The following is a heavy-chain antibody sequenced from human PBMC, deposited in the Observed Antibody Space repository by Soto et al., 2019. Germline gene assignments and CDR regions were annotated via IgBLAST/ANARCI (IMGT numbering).Heavy chain of an antibody. Sequence: SETLSLTYTVSGGSISSYYWSWIRQPPGKGLEWIGYIFYSGSTNYNPSLKSRVTISVDTSKNQFSLKLSSVTAADTAVYYCARRYSSSSDYWGQGTLVTVSS. J-gene: IGHJ4*02. CDR2: IFYSGST. CDR3: ARRYSSSSDY. D-gene: IGHD6-13*01. CDR1: GGSISSYY. V-gene: IGHV4-59*08.